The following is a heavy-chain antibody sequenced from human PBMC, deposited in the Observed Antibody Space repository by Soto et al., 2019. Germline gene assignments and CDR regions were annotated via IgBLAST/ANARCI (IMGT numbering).Heavy chain of an antibody. CDR2: IIPIFGTA. J-gene: IGHJ4*02. CDR1: GGTFSSYA. CDR3: ARGPAGNYYFDY. D-gene: IGHD6-13*01. V-gene: IGHV1-69*06. Sequence: VASVKVSCKASGGTFSSYATSWVRQAPGQGLEWMGGIIPIFGTANYAQKFQGRVTITADKSTSTAYMELSSLRSEDTAVYYCARGPAGNYYFDYWGQGTLVTVSS.